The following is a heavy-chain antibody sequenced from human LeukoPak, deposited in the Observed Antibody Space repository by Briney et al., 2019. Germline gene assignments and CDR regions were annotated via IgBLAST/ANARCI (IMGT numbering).Heavy chain of an antibody. Sequence: ASVKVSCKASGYTFTSYGISWVRQAPGQGLEWMGWISAYNGNTNYAQKLQGRVTMTTDTSTSTVYMELRSLRSDDTAVYYCARDYYDSSGSLHDAFDIWGQGTMVTVSS. CDR3: ARDYYDSSGSLHDAFDI. CDR1: GYTFTSYG. J-gene: IGHJ3*02. CDR2: ISAYNGNT. V-gene: IGHV1-18*01. D-gene: IGHD3-22*01.